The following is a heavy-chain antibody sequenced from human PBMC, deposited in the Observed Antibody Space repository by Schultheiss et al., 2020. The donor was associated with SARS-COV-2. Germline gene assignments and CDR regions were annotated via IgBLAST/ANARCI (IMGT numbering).Heavy chain of an antibody. CDR2: IYTSGST. CDR1: GGSVSSGSYY. J-gene: IGHJ6*02. Sequence: SQTLSLTCTVSGGSVSSGSYYWSWIRQPPGKGLEWIGRIYTSGSTNYNPSLKSRVTMSVDTSKNQFSLKLSSVTAADTAVYYCARDCSGGSCRDYYYYYGMDVWGQGTTVTVSS. CDR3: ARDCSGGSCRDYYYYYGMDV. V-gene: IGHV4-61*02. D-gene: IGHD2-15*01.